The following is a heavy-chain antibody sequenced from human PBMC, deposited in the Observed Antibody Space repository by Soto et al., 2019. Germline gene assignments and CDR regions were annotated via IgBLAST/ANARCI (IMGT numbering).Heavy chain of an antibody. CDR1: GFTFSNYA. J-gene: IGHJ4*02. CDR2: ISGSGDNT. D-gene: IGHD6-19*01. CDR3: AKPPLDGRIGVAGFRTKYFDY. Sequence: EVQLLDSGGGLVQPGGSLRLSCVASGFTFSNYAMGWFRQSPGKGLEWVSFISGSGDNTYPADSVKGRFTISRDNAKNTVYLQTHSLRAEDTAVYYCAKPPLDGRIGVAGFRTKYFDYWGQGTLVNVSS. V-gene: IGHV3-23*01.